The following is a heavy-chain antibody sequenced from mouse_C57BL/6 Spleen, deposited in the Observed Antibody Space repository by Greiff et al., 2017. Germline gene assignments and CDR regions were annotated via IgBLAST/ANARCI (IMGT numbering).Heavy chain of an antibody. J-gene: IGHJ4*01. CDR1: GYSITSGYY. CDR3: ARGLIYYGNGDY. D-gene: IGHD2-1*01. V-gene: IGHV3-6*01. CDR2: ISYDGSN. Sequence: VQLKESGPGLVKPSQSLSLTCSVTGYSITSGYYWNWIRQFPGNKLEWMGYISYDGSNNYNPSLKNRISITRDTSKNQFFLKLNSVTTEDTATYYCARGLIYYGNGDYWGQGTSVTVSS.